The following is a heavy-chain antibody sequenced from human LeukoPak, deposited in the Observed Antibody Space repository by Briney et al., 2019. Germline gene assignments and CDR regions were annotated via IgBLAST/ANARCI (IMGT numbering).Heavy chain of an antibody. CDR1: GGSISSYY. V-gene: IGHV4-59*08. CDR3: ARSYSYPLGYYYYGMDV. J-gene: IGHJ6*02. Sequence: SETLSLTCTVSGGSISSYYWSWIRQPPGKGLEWIGYIYYSGSTNYNPSLKSRVTISVDTSKTQFSLKLSSVTAADTAVYYYARSYSYPLGYYYYGMDVWGQGTTVTVSS. D-gene: IGHD2-15*01. CDR2: IYYSGST.